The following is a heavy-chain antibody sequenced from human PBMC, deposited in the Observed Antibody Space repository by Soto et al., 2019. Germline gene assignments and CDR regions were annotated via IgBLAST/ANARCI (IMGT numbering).Heavy chain of an antibody. D-gene: IGHD3-3*01. Sequence: GGSLRLSCAASGFTFSDYAMSWVRQAPGKGLEWVSAISEKYYADSVKGRFTISRDTSKNTLYLQMNSLRAEDTAVYYCARDREGTDNDLTFDYWGQGALVTVSS. CDR1: GFTFSDYA. V-gene: IGHV3-23*01. CDR3: ARDREGTDNDLTFDY. CDR2: ISEK. J-gene: IGHJ4*02.